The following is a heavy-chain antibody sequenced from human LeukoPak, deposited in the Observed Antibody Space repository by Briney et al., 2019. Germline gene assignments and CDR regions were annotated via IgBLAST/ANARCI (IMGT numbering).Heavy chain of an antibody. J-gene: IGHJ4*02. Sequence: GGSLRLSCAASGFTFSRYEMNGVRQAPGKGLEGISSISSRGSTIHYADSVKGRFTISRDNAKNSLYLQINSLRAEDTDIYYCANPRYCSSTNPCAFDLWVQGTLVTVCS. CDR3: ANPRYCSSTNPCAFDL. D-gene: IGHD2-2*01. CDR2: ISSRGSTI. CDR1: GFTFSRYE. V-gene: IGHV3-48*03.